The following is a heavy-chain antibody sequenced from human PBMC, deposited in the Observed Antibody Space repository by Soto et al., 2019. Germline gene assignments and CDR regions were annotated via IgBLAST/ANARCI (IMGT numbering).Heavy chain of an antibody. V-gene: IGHV3-23*01. D-gene: IGHD2-21*02. CDR2: ISGGGGST. Sequence: EVQLLESGGGLVQPGGSLRLSCAASGFTFSNYAINWVRLAPGKGLEWVSGISGGGGSTYYADSVKGRFTIFRDTSKNTVFLQMNSPRADDTAVYYGAKGFIVVVTVLRPDDAFDVWGQGTMVTVSS. CDR3: AKGFIVVVTVLRPDDAFDV. CDR1: GFTFSNYA. J-gene: IGHJ3*01.